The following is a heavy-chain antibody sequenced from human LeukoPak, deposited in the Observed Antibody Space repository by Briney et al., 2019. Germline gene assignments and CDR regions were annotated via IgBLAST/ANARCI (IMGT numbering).Heavy chain of an antibody. CDR2: IKQDGSEK. D-gene: IGHD3-16*02. CDR3: ARGGMITFGGVIGDFDY. CDR1: GFTFSSYW. J-gene: IGHJ4*02. V-gene: IGHV3-7*01. Sequence: PGGSLRLSCAASGFTFSSYWMSWVRQAPGKGLEWVANIKQDGSEKYYVDSVKGRFTISRDNAKNSLYLQMTSLRAEDTAVYYCARGGMITFGGVIGDFDYWGQGTLVTVSS.